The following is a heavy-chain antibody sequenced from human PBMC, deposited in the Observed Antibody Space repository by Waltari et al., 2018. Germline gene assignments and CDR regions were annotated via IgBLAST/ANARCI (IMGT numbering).Heavy chain of an antibody. D-gene: IGHD6-6*01. V-gene: IGHV4-61*09. J-gene: IGHJ4*02. CDR2: IYTSGST. CDR1: GGSTSSGRYY. Sequence: QVQLHESGPGLVKPSQTLSLTCTVPGGSTSSGRYYWSWIRQPAGKGLEWIGYIYTSGSTNYNPSLKSRVTISVDTSKNQFSLKLSSVTAADTAVYYCARGGSSLPFDYWGQGTLVTVSS. CDR3: ARGGSSLPFDY.